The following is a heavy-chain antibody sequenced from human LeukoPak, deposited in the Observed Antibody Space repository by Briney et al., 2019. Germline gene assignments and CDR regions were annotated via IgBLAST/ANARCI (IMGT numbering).Heavy chain of an antibody. V-gene: IGHV4-39*01. CDR3: ARQSPISYNWFDP. Sequence: SETLSLTCTVSGGSISSSSYYWGWIRQPPGKGLEWIGSIYYSGSTYYNPSPKSRVTISVDTSKNQFSLKLSSVTAADTAVYYCARQSPISYNWFDPWGQGTLVTVSS. D-gene: IGHD3-16*02. J-gene: IGHJ5*02. CDR1: GGSISSSSYY. CDR2: IYYSGST.